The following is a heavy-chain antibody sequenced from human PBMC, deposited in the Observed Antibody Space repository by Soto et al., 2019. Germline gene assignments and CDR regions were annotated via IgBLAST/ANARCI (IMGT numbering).Heavy chain of an antibody. V-gene: IGHV1-18*01. CDR1: GYTFTTFG. Sequence: IQLVQSAGEVKRPGASVKVSCKASGYTFTTFGITWVRQAPGQGLEWMGCVSGYSDKRDYSRKLQDRITLTADPSTTTSYMELRSLTSDDTAVYYCARGLGKYVGVNDFWGQGTLFTVSS. D-gene: IGHD2-8*01. CDR3: ARGLGKYVGVNDF. CDR2: VSGYSDKR. J-gene: IGHJ4*02.